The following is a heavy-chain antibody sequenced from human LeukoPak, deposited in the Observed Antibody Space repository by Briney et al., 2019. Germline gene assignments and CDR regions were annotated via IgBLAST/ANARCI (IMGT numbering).Heavy chain of an antibody. D-gene: IGHD3-9*01. CDR1: GGSFSGYY. CDR3: AGGPPRRRYFDWLLPYGMDV. V-gene: IGHV4-34*01. CDR2: INHSGST. J-gene: IGHJ6*02. Sequence: SETLSLTCAVYGGSFSGYYWSWIRQPPGKGLERIGEINHSGSTNYNPSLKSRVTISVDTSKNQFSLKLSSVTAADTAVYYCAGGPPRRRYFDWLLPYGMDVWGQGTTVTVSS.